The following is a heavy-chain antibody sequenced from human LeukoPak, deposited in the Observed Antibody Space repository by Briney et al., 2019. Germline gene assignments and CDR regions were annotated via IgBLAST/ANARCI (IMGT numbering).Heavy chain of an antibody. CDR2: INPNGGNT. CDR3: AKDAPPMIAVAGPFDY. CDR1: GYTFTTYY. J-gene: IGHJ4*02. Sequence: ASVKLSCRASGYTFTTYYMNWVRQAPGQGLEWMGMINPNGGNTTYAQNFRGRVTMTRDTSTNTVYLELSSLRAEDMALYYCAKDAPPMIAVAGPFDYWGQGTLVTVSS. D-gene: IGHD6-19*01. V-gene: IGHV1-46*01.